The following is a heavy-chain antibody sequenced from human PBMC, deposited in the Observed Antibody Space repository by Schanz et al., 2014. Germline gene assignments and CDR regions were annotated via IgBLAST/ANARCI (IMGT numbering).Heavy chain of an antibody. CDR3: ATETYSSSWCFDY. D-gene: IGHD6-13*01. V-gene: IGHV3-74*01. CDR1: GFTFSSYW. J-gene: IGHJ4*02. Sequence: EVQLVESGGGLVQPGGSLRLSCAASGFTFSSYWMHWVRQAPGKGLVWVSRINSDGSTTIYADSVKGRFTISRDNAKNTLYLQMNSLRAEDTAVYYCATETYSSSWCFDYWGQGTLVTVSS. CDR2: INSDGSTT.